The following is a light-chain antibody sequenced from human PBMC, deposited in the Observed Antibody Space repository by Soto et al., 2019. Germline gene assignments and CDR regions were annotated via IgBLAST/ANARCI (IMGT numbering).Light chain of an antibody. CDR3: QHFVNSLTRT. J-gene: IGKJ1*01. Sequence: EIVLTQSPGTLSLSPGERATLSRRASQSVSSTYLIWYQQKPGQAPRLLIYGASSRATGVPDRFSGGGSGTDFTLTISRLEPEDFAVYYCQHFVNSLTRTFGQGTKVDIK. CDR1: QSVSSTY. V-gene: IGKV3-20*01. CDR2: GAS.